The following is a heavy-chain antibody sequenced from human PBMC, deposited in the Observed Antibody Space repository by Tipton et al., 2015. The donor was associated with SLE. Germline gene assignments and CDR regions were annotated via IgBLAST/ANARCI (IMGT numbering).Heavy chain of an antibody. CDR1: GFTFSSYW. V-gene: IGHV3-7*03. D-gene: IGHD3-3*01. Sequence: GSLRLSCAASGFTFSSYWMSWVRQAPGKGLEWVANIKQDGSEKYYVDSVKGRFTISRDNAKNSLYLQMNSLRAEDTAVYYCARATYYDFWSGYGGYFDYWGQGTLVTVSS. CDR3: ARATYYDFWSGYGGYFDY. CDR2: IKQDGSEK. J-gene: IGHJ4*02.